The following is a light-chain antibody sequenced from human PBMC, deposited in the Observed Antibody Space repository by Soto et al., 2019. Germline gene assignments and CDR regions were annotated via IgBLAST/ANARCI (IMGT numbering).Light chain of an antibody. CDR3: QQRSNGLS. V-gene: IGKV3-11*01. CDR1: QSVSRN. CDR2: DAS. J-gene: IGKJ3*01. Sequence: EIVLTQSPAILSLSPGERATFSCRASQSVSRNLDWYQHKPGQTPRLLIYDASNRATGIPVRFSGSGSGTDVPLTISSLEPEDFAVYYCQQRSNGLSFGPGTKVDIK.